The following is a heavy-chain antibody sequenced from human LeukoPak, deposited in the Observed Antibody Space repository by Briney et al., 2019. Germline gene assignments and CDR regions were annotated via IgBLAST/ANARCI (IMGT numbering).Heavy chain of an antibody. CDR3: ARVSTSGSGNVITRAFDV. V-gene: IGHV3-30*04. J-gene: IGHJ3*01. CDR2: FSGDESNK. Sequence: GGSLRLSCAAPGFTFSNYAMHWVRQAPGKGLEWVAVFSGDESNKYYGHYVKGRLTISRDNSKSTLYLQMNSLRPEDTAVYYCARVSTSGSGNVITRAFDVWGQGTVVTVSS. D-gene: IGHD1-14*01. CDR1: GFTFSNYA.